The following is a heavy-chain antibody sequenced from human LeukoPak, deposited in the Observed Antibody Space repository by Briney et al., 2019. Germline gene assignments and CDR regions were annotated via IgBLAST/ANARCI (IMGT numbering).Heavy chain of an antibody. CDR2: IYPSGSS. V-gene: IGHV4-30-2*01. CDR3: ARGTYYYDSSGYYVYYFDY. J-gene: IGHJ4*02. Sequence: SETLSLTCAVSGGSISSDTYSWSWIRQPPGKGLEWIGYIYPSGSSYYNPSLKSRVTISVDTSKNQFSLYVRSVTAADTAVYYCARGTYYYDSSGYYVYYFDYWGQGTLVTVSS. CDR1: GGSISSDTYS. D-gene: IGHD3-22*01.